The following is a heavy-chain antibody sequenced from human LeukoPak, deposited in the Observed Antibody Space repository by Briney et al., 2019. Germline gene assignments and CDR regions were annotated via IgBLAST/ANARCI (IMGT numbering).Heavy chain of an antibody. D-gene: IGHD6-13*01. CDR1: GHSISSYY. CDR2: IYDSGST. Sequence: SETLSLTCTVSGHSISSYYWSWLRQPPGKGVEWGGYIYDSGSTNNNPSRKSRVTISEDTSKNEFSLKLSSVTAAHTAVYYCARRVSSSWYSWFDPCGQGTLVTVSS. CDR3: ARRVSSSWYSWFDP. J-gene: IGHJ5*02. V-gene: IGHV4-59*08.